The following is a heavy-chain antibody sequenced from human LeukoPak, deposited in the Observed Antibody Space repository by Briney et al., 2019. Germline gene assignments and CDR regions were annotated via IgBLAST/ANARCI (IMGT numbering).Heavy chain of an antibody. CDR2: IYHSGST. Sequence: SETLSLTCTVSGYSISSGYYWGWIRQPPGKGLEWIGSIYHSGSTYYNPSLKSRVTISVDTSKNQFSLKLSSVTAADTAVYYCARDLTYSSSEPNWFDPWGQGTLVTVSS. D-gene: IGHD6-6*01. CDR1: GYSISSGYY. V-gene: IGHV4-38-2*02. J-gene: IGHJ5*02. CDR3: ARDLTYSSSEPNWFDP.